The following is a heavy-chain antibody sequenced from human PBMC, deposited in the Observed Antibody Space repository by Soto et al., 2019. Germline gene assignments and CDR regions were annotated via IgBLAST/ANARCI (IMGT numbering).Heavy chain of an antibody. V-gene: IGHV1-58*02. J-gene: IGHJ4*02. D-gene: IGHD3-9*01. CDR3: AAGESYDILTGYRYFDY. CDR2: IVVGSGNT. Sequence: QMQLVQSGPEVKKPGTSVKVSCKASGFTFTSSAMQWVRQARGQRLEWIGWIVVGSGNTNYAQKFQERVTITRDTSTSTAYMELSSLRSEDTAVYYCAAGESYDILTGYRYFDYWGQGTLVTVSS. CDR1: GFTFTSSA.